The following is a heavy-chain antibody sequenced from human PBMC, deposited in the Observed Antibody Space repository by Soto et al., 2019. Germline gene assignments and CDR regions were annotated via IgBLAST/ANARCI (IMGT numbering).Heavy chain of an antibody. J-gene: IGHJ5*02. D-gene: IGHD6-13*01. CDR2: VSFSGSK. CDR3: ARGSTWQGLDWFDP. V-gene: IGHV4-39*01. CDR1: GDSVSNSGYY. Sequence: QLLLQESGPGLVKPSETLSLTCTVSGDSVSNSGYYWGWIRQSPGKRLEWIGSVSFSGSKYYNPSLSSRVTFSVDTSKTLISLKLRSVTAADTAVYYCARGSTWQGLDWFDPCGQGTLVTVSS.